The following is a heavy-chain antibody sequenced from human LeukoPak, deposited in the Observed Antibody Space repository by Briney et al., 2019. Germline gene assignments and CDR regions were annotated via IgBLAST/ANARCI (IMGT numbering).Heavy chain of an antibody. J-gene: IGHJ5*02. CDR2: ISPDGGEE. D-gene: IGHD2-2*01. V-gene: IGHV3-30*18. CDR1: GFTFNSNG. CDR3: AKGGVCSSTSCYADRFDP. Sequence: GGSLRLSCAASGFTFNSNGLHWVRQAPGKGLEWVAVISPDGGEESYGDSVKGRFTISRDNSKNTLYLQMNSLRAEDTAVYYCAKGGVCSSTSCYADRFDPWGQGTLVTVSS.